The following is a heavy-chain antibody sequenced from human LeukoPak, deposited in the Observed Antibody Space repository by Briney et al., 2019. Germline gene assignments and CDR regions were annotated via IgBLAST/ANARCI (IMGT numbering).Heavy chain of an antibody. Sequence: SSETPSLTCAVYGGSFSGFYWSWVRQPPGKGLEWIGEINHIESTHYNPSFKSRVTILVDTSRNQFSLKLTSVTAADTAEYYCARGPDSGSHFAWFDPWGQGTLVTVSS. J-gene: IGHJ5*02. CDR2: INHIEST. V-gene: IGHV4-34*01. CDR3: ARGPDSGSHFAWFDP. D-gene: IGHD3-10*01. CDR1: GGSFSGFY.